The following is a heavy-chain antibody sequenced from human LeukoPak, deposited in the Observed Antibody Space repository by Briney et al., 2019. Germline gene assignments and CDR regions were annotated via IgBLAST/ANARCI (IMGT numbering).Heavy chain of an antibody. D-gene: IGHD3-22*01. CDR3: ARRAYYDSSVDY. CDR2: INPNSGGT. J-gene: IGHJ4*02. CDR1: GYTFTGYY. V-gene: IGHV1-2*02. Sequence: ASVKVSCKASGYTFTGYYMHWVRQAPGQGLEWMGWINPNSGGTNYAQKFQGRVTMTRDTSISTAYMELSRLRSEDTAVYYCARRAYYDSSVDYWGQGTLDTVSS.